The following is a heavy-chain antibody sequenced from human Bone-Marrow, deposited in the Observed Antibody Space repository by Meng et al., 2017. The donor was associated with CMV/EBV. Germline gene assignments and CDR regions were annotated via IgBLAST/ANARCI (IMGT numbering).Heavy chain of an antibody. D-gene: IGHD4-11*01. Sequence: GESLKISCAASGFTFSSYSMNWVRQAPGKGLEWVSSISSSSSDIYYADSVKGRFTISRDNAKNSLYLQMNSLRAEDTAVYYCARSRTVTKTMDVWGQGTTVTVSS. CDR2: ISSSSSDI. J-gene: IGHJ6*02. CDR1: GFTFSSYS. V-gene: IGHV3-21*01. CDR3: ARSRTVTKTMDV.